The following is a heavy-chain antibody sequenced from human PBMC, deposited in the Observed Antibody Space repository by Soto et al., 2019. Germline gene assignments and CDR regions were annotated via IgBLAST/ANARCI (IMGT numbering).Heavy chain of an antibody. J-gene: IGHJ4*02. CDR2: IIPIFGTA. CDR1: GGTFSSYA. V-gene: IGHV1-69*13. D-gene: IGHD6-13*01. CDR3: ARGADGIAAAETVYFDY. Sequence: RASVKVSFKASGGTFSSYAISWVRQAPGQGLEWMGGIIPIFGTANYAQKFQGRVTITADESTSTAYMELSSLRSEDTAVYYCARGADGIAAAETVYFDYWGQGTLVTVSS.